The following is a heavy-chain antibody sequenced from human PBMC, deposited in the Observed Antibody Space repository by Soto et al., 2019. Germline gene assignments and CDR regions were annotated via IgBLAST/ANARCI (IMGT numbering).Heavy chain of an antibody. CDR2: IHHSGST. V-gene: IGHV4-4*02. Sequence: QVQLQESGPGLVKPSGTLSLTCTVSGASISSTSSGDWWSWVRQPPGKGLEWIGEIHHSGSTNYNPSLKSRVTMSVDKSKNQFSLRLSSVTAADTAVYYCAKMVGATLVDYWGQGTLFTVSS. CDR3: AKMVGATLVDY. CDR1: GASISSTSSGDW. J-gene: IGHJ4*02. D-gene: IGHD1-26*01.